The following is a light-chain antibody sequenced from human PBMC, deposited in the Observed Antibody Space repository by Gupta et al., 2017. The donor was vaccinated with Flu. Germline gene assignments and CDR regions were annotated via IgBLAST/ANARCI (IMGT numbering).Light chain of an antibody. Sequence: EIVLTQSPVTLSLSPGERVTLFCRASQSISNFLAWYQHKPGQPPRLLIYDASTRATGVPARFSGSGSGTDFTLTISSLEPEDFVVYYCQQRSHWPPFTFGGGTKVEIK. V-gene: IGKV3-11*01. J-gene: IGKJ4*01. CDR3: QQRSHWPPFT. CDR1: QSISNF. CDR2: DAS.